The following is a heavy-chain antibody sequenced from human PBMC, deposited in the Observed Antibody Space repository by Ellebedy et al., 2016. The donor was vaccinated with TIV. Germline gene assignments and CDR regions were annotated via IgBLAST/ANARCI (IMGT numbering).Heavy chain of an antibody. D-gene: IGHD6-19*01. V-gene: IGHV1-8*01. CDR1: GCTFTSYD. CDR2: MNPNSGNT. J-gene: IGHJ5*02. CDR3: ARVSRYSGGWYKWFDP. Sequence: ASVKVSCXTSGCTFTSYDVTWVRQATGQGLEWVGWMNPNSGNTGYAQKFQGRITMTRNTSISTAYMELSSLGSEDTAVYYCARVSRYSGGWYKWFDPWGQGTLVTVSS.